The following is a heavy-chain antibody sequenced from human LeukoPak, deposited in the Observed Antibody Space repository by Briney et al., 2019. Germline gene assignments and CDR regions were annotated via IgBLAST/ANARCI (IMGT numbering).Heavy chain of an antibody. CDR2: IYPGDSDT. J-gene: IGHJ5*02. D-gene: IGHD1-26*01. CDR3: ARVGGSFPKYNWFDP. Sequence: KPGESLKTSCKGSGYSFTSYWIGWARQMPGKGLEWMGIIYPGDSDTRYSPSFQGQVTISADKSISTAYLQWSSLKASDTAMYYCARVGGSFPKYNWFDPWGQGTLVTVSS. V-gene: IGHV5-51*01. CDR1: GYSFTSYW.